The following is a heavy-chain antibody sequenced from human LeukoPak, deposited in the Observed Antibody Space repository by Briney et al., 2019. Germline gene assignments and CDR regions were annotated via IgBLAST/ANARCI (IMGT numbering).Heavy chain of an antibody. Sequence: GGSLRLSCAASGFTFSSSAMHWVRQAPGKGLEWVAVISYDGSNKYYADSVKGRFTISRDNSKNTLYLQMNSLRAEDTAIYYCANAAFYYTSGTYVWGQGTLVTVSS. CDR1: GFTFSSSA. J-gene: IGHJ4*02. D-gene: IGHD3-10*01. V-gene: IGHV3-30*04. CDR2: ISYDGSNK. CDR3: ANAAFYYTSGTYV.